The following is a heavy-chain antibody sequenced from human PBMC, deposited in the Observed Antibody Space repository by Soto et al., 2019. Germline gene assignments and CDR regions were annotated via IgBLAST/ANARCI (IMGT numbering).Heavy chain of an antibody. CDR2: IYYSGST. V-gene: IGHV4-59*08. CDR1: GGSISSYY. D-gene: IGHD2-15*01. Sequence: SETLSLTCTVSGGSISSYYWSWIRQPPGKGLEWIGYIYYSGSTNYNPSLKSRVTISVDTSKNQFSLKLSSVTAADTAVYYCARHFAVVAANFDYWGQGTLVTISS. J-gene: IGHJ4*02. CDR3: ARHFAVVAANFDY.